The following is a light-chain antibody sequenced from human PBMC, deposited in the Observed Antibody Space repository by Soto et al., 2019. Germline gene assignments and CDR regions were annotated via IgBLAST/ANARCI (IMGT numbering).Light chain of an antibody. CDR2: DAS. Sequence: EIVLNQSPGTLSLSPGERATLSCRSSQSVSSSYLAWYQQKPGQAPRLLIYDASSRATGIPDRFSGGGSGTDFTLTISRLEPEDFAVYYCQQFSSYPLTFGGGTKVDIK. V-gene: IGKV3-20*01. J-gene: IGKJ4*01. CDR1: QSVSSSY. CDR3: QQFSSYPLT.